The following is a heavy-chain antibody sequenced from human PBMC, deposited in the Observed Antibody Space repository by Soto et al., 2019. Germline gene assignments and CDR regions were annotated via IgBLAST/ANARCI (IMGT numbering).Heavy chain of an antibody. D-gene: IGHD3-22*01. CDR3: ARDRTYYYDSSGYFQYGMDV. J-gene: IGHJ6*02. V-gene: IGHV3-21*01. Sequence: PGGSLRLSCAASGFTFSSYSMNWVRQAPGKGLEWVSSISSSSSYIYYADSVKGRFTISRDNAKNSLYLQMNSLRAEDTAVYYCARDRTYYYDSSGYFQYGMDVWGQGTTVTVSS. CDR1: GFTFSSYS. CDR2: ISSSSSYI.